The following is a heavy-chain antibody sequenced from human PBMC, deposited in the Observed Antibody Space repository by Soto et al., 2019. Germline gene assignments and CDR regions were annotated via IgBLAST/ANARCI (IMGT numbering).Heavy chain of an antibody. CDR3: ARDPDYYDSSGYYPEYFQH. Sequence: GGSLRLSCAVSGFTYSSYGMHWVRQAPGKGLEWVSYISSSSSTIYYADSVKGRFTISRDNAKNSLYLQMNSLRDEDTAVYYCARDPDYYDSSGYYPEYFQHWGQGTLVTVSS. V-gene: IGHV3-48*02. CDR1: GFTYSSYG. CDR2: ISSSSSTI. J-gene: IGHJ1*01. D-gene: IGHD3-22*01.